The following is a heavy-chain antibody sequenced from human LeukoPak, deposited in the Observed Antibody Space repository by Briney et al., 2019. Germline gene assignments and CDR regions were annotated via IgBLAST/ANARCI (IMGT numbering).Heavy chain of an antibody. CDR2: ICYSRST. D-gene: IGHD3-3*01. CDR1: GGSINSYY. V-gene: IGHV4-59*01. Sequence: SESLSLTCTVSGGSINSYYWSWIRQPPRKGLEWIGYICYSRSTKYKPSLKSPVTISVDTSKNQFSLKLSSVTAADTAVYYCARGRFLDAFDIWGQGTMVTVSS. CDR3: ARGRFLDAFDI. J-gene: IGHJ3*02.